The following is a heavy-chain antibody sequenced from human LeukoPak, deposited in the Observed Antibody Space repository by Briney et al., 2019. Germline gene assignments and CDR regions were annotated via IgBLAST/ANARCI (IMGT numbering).Heavy chain of an antibody. CDR1: GGSISSYY. J-gene: IGHJ3*02. Sequence: PPETLSLTCTVSGGSISSYYWSWIRQPPGKGLEWIGYIYYSGSTNYNPSLKSRVTISVDTSKNQFSLKLSSVTAADTAVYYCARGGGSYLGAFDIWGQGTMVTVSS. V-gene: IGHV4-59*01. CDR2: IYYSGST. CDR3: ARGGGSYLGAFDI. D-gene: IGHD1-26*01.